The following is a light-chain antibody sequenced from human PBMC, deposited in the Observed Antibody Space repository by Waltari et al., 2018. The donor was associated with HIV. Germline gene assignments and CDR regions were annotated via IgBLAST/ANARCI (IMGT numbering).Light chain of an antibody. V-gene: IGLV2-8*01. J-gene: IGLJ1*01. CDR3: SSYAGSNNYV. CDR1: SSDVGGHNY. Sequence: QSALTQPPSASGSPGQSVTISCTGTSSDVGGHNYVSWYQQHPAKAPKLMIYEVSKRPSGVPDRFSGSKSGNTASLTVSGLQAEDEADYYCSSYAGSNNYVFGTGTTVTVL. CDR2: EVS.